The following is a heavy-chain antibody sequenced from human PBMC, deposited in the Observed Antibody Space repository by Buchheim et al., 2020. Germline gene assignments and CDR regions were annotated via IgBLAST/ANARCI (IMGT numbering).Heavy chain of an antibody. Sequence: QVQLVESGGGVVQPGRSLRLSCAASGFTFSSYGMHWVRQAPGKGLEWVAVISYDGSNKYYADSVKGRFTISRENSKNKLYLQMNSLSAEVTAVYYCAKEIYYYDSSGYSVVDYWGQGTL. V-gene: IGHV3-30*18. CDR3: AKEIYYYDSSGYSVVDY. CDR1: GFTFSSYG. J-gene: IGHJ4*02. CDR2: ISYDGSNK. D-gene: IGHD3-22*01.